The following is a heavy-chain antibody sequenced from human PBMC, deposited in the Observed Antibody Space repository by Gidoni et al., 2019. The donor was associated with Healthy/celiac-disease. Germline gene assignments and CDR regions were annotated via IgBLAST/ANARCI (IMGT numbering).Heavy chain of an antibody. D-gene: IGHD3-10*01. J-gene: IGHJ5*02. Sequence: WISAYNGNTNYAQKLQGRVTMTTDTSTSTAYMELRSLRSDDTAVYYCARDRGDSIKGGWFDPWGQGTLVTVSS. V-gene: IGHV1-18*01. CDR2: ISAYNGNT. CDR3: ARDRGDSIKGGWFDP.